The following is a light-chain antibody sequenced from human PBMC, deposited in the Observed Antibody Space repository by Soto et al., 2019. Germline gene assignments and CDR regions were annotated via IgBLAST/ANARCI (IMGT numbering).Light chain of an antibody. Sequence: QSALTQPASVSGSPGQSITIACTGTSSDVGAYNYVSWYQQHPVKAPKLIIYEVNNRPSGVSNRFSGSKSGNTASLTISGLQAEDEADYYCSSHTRSSTYVFGTGTKAPS. J-gene: IGLJ1*01. V-gene: IGLV2-14*01. CDR2: EVN. CDR1: SSDVGAYNY. CDR3: SSHTRSSTYV.